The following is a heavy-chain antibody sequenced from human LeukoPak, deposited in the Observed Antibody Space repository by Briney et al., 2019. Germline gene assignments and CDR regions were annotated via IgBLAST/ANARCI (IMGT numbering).Heavy chain of an antibody. CDR1: GNSINSAYN. CDR2: IYHSGST. D-gene: IGHD3-22*01. CDR3: AGQHDTNGYYFY. V-gene: IGHV4-38-2*01. Sequence: SETLSLTCAVTGNSINSAYNWGWIRQPPGKGLEWIGSIYHSGSTYYNPSLKSRVTISVETSKNSFSLKLSSVTATDTAVYYCAGQHDTNGYYFYWGQGTLVTVSS. J-gene: IGHJ4*02.